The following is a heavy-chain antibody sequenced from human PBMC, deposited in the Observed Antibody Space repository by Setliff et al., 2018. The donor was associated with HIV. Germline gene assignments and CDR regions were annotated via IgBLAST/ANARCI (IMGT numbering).Heavy chain of an antibody. CDR2: VSSRGDT. J-gene: IGHJ4*02. V-gene: IGHV4-4*07. CDR3: ARLSDILTGYSFDY. CDR1: DSGTYY. D-gene: IGHD3-9*01. Sequence: SETLSLTCTVSDSGTYYWSWIRQPAGKGLEWIGRVSSRGDTNYNPSLKSRVTMSVDTSKNQFSLKLSSVTAADTAVYYCARLSDILTGYSFDYWGQGTLVTVS.